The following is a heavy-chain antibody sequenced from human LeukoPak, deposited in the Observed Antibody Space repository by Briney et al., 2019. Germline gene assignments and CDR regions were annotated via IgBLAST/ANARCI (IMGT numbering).Heavy chain of an antibody. CDR3: ARAAVAARGDV. V-gene: IGHV3-7*04. CDR2: IKPDGSEK. D-gene: IGHD6-19*01. CDR1: GFTFSNYW. J-gene: IGHJ6*02. Sequence: PGGSLRLSCAASGFTFSNYWMDWVRQAPGKGLEWVANIKPDGSEKYYVDSLKGRFTISIDNADNSLYLQMKSLRDEDTAVYYCARAAVAARGDVWGQGTTVTVSS.